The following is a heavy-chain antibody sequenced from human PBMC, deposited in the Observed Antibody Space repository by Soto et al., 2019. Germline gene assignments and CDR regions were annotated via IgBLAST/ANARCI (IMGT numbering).Heavy chain of an antibody. V-gene: IGHV4-59*01. CDR2: IYYSGST. Sequence: PSETLYLTCTVSGGSISSYYWSWIRQPPGKGLEWIGYIYYSGSTNYNPSLKSRVTISVDTSKNQFSLKLSSVTAADTAVYYCARMAASTVTTGYNWFDPWGQGTLVTVSS. CDR3: ARMAASTVTTGYNWFDP. CDR1: GGSISSYY. J-gene: IGHJ5*02. D-gene: IGHD4-17*01.